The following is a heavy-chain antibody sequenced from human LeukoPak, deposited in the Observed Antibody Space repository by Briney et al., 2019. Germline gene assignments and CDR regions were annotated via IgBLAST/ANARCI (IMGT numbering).Heavy chain of an antibody. Sequence: SETLSLTCTVSGGSISSYYLGLIRPPPGKGPEWIGYIYYSGSTNYNPSLKSRVTISVDTSKKQFSLKLASVTAADTAVYYCAREDYDYYYMDVWGKGTTVTISS. CDR1: GGSISSYY. J-gene: IGHJ6*03. V-gene: IGHV4-59*01. CDR3: AREDYDYYYMDV. CDR2: IYYSGST.